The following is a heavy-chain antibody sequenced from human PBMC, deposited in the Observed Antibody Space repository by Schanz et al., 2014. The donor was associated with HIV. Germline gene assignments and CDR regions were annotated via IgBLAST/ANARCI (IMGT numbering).Heavy chain of an antibody. D-gene: IGHD3-22*01. J-gene: IGHJ2*01. Sequence: QVQLVQSGAEVKKPGSSVKVSCKASGGSFSSYAINWVRQAPGQGLEWMAWLKPNSGETKFARKFQGRVTMTRDTSINTAYMEFSGVRSDDTAVYYCAMGPDYYDSSAYYRVGLWYFDLWGRGTLVTVSS. CDR1: GGSFSSYA. CDR3: AMGPDYYDSSAYYRVGLWYFDL. V-gene: IGHV1-2*02. CDR2: LKPNSGET.